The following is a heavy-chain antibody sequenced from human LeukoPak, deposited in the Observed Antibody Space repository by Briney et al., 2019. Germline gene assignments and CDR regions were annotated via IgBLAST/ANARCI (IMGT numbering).Heavy chain of an antibody. Sequence: GGSLRLSCAASAFTFRSYARIWVRQAPGKGLEWVSGISGSGGSTYYSDSAKGRFTVSRDNSNNTLYLQMNSLRAEATAVYYCANGAASRGYTYVANWGQGTLVTVSS. J-gene: IGHJ4*02. CDR3: ANGAASRGYTYVAN. D-gene: IGHD5-18*01. V-gene: IGHV3-23*01. CDR1: AFTFRSYA. CDR2: ISGSGGST.